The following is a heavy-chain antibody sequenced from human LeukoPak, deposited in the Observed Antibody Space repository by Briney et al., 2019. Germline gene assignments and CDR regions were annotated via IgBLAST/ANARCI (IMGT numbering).Heavy chain of an antibody. CDR3: ARDEQYYYCGMDV. D-gene: IGHD1/OR15-1a*01. CDR2: IYYSGST. J-gene: IGHJ6*02. CDR1: GGSISSGGSY. Sequence: PSETLSLTCTVSGGSISSGGSYWSWLRQHPGKGLEWIGYIYYSGSTYYNPSLKSRVTISVDTSKNQFSLKLSSVTAADTAVYYCARDEQYYYCGMDVWGQGTTVTVSS. V-gene: IGHV4-31*03.